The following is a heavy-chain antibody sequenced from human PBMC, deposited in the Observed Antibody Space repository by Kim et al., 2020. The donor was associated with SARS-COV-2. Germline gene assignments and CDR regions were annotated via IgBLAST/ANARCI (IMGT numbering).Heavy chain of an antibody. CDR1: GFTFSNAW. Sequence: GGSLRLSCAASGFTFSNAWMSWVRQAPGKGLEWVGRIKSKTDGGTTDYAAPVKGRFTISRDDSKNTLYLQMNSLKTEDTAVYYCTTDRIAFGWFGELLSGANWFDPWGQGTLVTVSS. CDR3: TTDRIAFGWFGELLSGANWFDP. D-gene: IGHD3-10*01. CDR2: IKSKTDGGTT. V-gene: IGHV3-15*01. J-gene: IGHJ5*02.